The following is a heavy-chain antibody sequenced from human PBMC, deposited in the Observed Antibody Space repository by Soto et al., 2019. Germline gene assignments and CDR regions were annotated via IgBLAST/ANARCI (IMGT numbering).Heavy chain of an antibody. J-gene: IGHJ6*03. Sequence: PGGSMRISCGASRFTLSGYAVDWVRQAPGKGLEYVSGISSNGVGTYYANSVQGRFTISRDNSKNTVYLQMGSLRPEDMAVYYCARSPRPDFYYLDVWGKGTTVTVSS. CDR1: RFTLSGYA. V-gene: IGHV3-64*01. CDR2: ISSNGVGT. CDR3: ARSPRPDFYYLDV. D-gene: IGHD6-6*01.